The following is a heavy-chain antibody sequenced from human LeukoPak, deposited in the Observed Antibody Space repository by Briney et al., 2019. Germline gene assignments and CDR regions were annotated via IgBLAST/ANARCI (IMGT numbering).Heavy chain of an antibody. V-gene: IGHV3-23*01. CDR1: GFTFSSYA. Sequence: QPGGSLRLSCAASGFTFSSYAMGWVRQAPGKGLEWLSVISGTGGSTNYADSVKGRFTISRDNSKKTLYLQMNSLRAEDTAVYYCAREARGPGWYYLDYWGQGNLVTVSS. CDR2: ISGTGGST. J-gene: IGHJ4*02. D-gene: IGHD6-19*01. CDR3: AREARGPGWYYLDY.